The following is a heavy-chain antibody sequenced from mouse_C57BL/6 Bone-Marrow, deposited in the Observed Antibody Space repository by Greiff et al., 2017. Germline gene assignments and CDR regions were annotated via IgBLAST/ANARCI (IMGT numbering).Heavy chain of an antibody. CDR3: ARSRQLFDY. J-gene: IGHJ2*01. Sequence: VQGVESGAELARPGASVKLSCKASGYTFTSYGISWVKQRTGQGLEWIGEIYPRSGNTYYNEKFKGKATLTADKSSSTAYMELRSLTSEDSAVYFCARSRQLFDYWGQGTTLTVSS. CDR2: IYPRSGNT. V-gene: IGHV1-81*01. D-gene: IGHD3-2*01. CDR1: GYTFTSYG.